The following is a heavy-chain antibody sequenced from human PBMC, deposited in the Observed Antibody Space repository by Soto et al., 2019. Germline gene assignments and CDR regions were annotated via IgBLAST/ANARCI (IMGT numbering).Heavy chain of an antibody. CDR1: GFTFGDYW. CDR3: ATGDVDS. CDR2: MTGDGRTT. V-gene: IGHV3-74*03. Sequence: GGSLRLSCAASGFTFGDYWMHWVRQPPGKGPEWVSRMTGDGRTTQYADSVKGRFTASRDNAKSTLYLQMNSLRAEDTAVYYCATGDVDSWGPGTPVPVSS. J-gene: IGHJ5*01.